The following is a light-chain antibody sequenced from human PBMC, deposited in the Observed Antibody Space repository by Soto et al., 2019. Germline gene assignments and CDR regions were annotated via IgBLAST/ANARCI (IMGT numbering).Light chain of an antibody. V-gene: IGKV3-20*01. CDR1: QNIRSS. CDR3: QQYGSSPPKT. J-gene: IGKJ1*01. CDR2: GAS. Sequence: EIVMTQSPATLSASPGERVTLSCRASQNIRSSLAWYQQKPGQAPRLLIYGASSRATGIPDRFSGSGSGTDFTLTISRLEPEDFAVYYCQQYGSSPPKTFGQGTKVDIK.